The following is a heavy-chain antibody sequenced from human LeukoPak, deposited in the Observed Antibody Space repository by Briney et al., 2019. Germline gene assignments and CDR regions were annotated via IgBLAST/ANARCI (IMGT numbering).Heavy chain of an antibody. D-gene: IGHD3-10*01. CDR1: GGSFSGYY. CDR2: INHSGST. V-gene: IGHV4-34*01. Sequence: SETLSLTCGVYGGSFSGYYWSWIRQPPGKGLEWIGEINHSGSTNYNPSLKSRVTISVDTSKTQFSLKLSSVTAADAAVYYCTRAVRGSQYYCYYGMDVWGQGTTVTVSS. CDR3: TRAVRGSQYYCYYGMDV. J-gene: IGHJ6*02.